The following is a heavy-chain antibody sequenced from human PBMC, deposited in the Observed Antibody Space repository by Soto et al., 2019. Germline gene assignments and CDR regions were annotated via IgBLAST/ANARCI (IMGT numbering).Heavy chain of an antibody. D-gene: IGHD6-19*01. J-gene: IGHJ6*02. CDR1: GGTFSSYA. CDR2: IIPIFGTA. V-gene: IGHV1-69*12. Sequence: QAQLVQSGAEVKKPGSSVKVSCKASGGTFSSYAINWVRQAPGQGLEWMGGIIPIFGTADYAQKFQGRVTITADESTSTAYMELSSLRSEDTAVYYCARAVAGGVYYYYGMDVWGQGTTVTVSS. CDR3: ARAVAGGVYYYYGMDV.